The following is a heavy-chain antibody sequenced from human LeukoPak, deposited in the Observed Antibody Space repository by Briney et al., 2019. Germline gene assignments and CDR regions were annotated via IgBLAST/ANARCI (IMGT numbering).Heavy chain of an antibody. CDR1: GFTFSSYT. Sequence: GSLRLSCAASGFTFSSYTMHWVRQAPGKGLDYVSAISNNGGTTYYANSVKGRFTISRDNSKNTLYLQMGSLRVEDMAVYYCARVASSGTYGDYWGQGTLVTVSS. D-gene: IGHD1-26*01. V-gene: IGHV3-64*01. CDR3: ARVASSGTYGDY. J-gene: IGHJ4*02. CDR2: ISNNGGTT.